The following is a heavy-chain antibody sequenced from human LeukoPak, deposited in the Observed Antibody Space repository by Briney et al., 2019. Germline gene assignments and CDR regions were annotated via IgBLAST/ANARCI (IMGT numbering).Heavy chain of an antibody. CDR3: ARGGATFNWFDL. CDR1: GGSISSYY. Sequence: PSETLSLTCTVSGGSISSYYWSWIRQPPGKGLEWIGYIYYSGSTNYNPSLKSRVTISVDTSKNQFSLKLSSVTAADTAVYYCARGGATFNWFDLWGQGTLVTVSS. CDR2: IYYSGST. J-gene: IGHJ5*02. D-gene: IGHD5-24*01. V-gene: IGHV4-59*01.